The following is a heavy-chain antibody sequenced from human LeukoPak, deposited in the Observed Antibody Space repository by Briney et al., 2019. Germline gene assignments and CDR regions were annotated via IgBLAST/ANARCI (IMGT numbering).Heavy chain of an antibody. CDR3: VRDQSDFWSIGYYYMDV. J-gene: IGHJ6*03. Sequence: GGPLRLSFAASGFTVSNNYMSWVRQAPGKGLEWVSVIYSGGSTYFADSVKGRFTISRDYSKNTLYLQTNSLRAEDTAVYYCVRDQSDFWSIGYYYMDVWGKGTTVTVSS. CDR2: IYSGGST. CDR1: GFTVSNNY. D-gene: IGHD3-3*01. V-gene: IGHV3-53*01.